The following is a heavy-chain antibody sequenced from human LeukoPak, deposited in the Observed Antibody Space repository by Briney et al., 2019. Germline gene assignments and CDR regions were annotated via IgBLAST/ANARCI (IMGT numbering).Heavy chain of an antibody. Sequence: GGSLRLSCAASGFTFSSYGMNWVRQAPGKGLEGVSIIYSGGSTLYADSVKGRFTISRDNSKNTLYLQMNSLRAEDTAVYYCARGGSYLSAFDIWGQGTMVTVSS. V-gene: IGHV3-53*01. CDR1: GFTFSSYG. CDR3: ARGGSYLSAFDI. CDR2: IYSGGST. D-gene: IGHD1-26*01. J-gene: IGHJ3*02.